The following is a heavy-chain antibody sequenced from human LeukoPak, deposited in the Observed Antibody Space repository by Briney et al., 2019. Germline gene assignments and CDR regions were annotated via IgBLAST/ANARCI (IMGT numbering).Heavy chain of an antibody. J-gene: IGHJ6*03. CDR3: ARVELAPYYYYMDV. Sequence: GGSLRLSCAASGFSIRSYEMNWVRKAPGKGLEWVSYISSSGTTIYYADSVKGRFTISRDNAQNSLYLQMNSLRAEDTAVYYCARVELAPYYYYMDVWGKGTTVTVSS. V-gene: IGHV3-48*03. D-gene: IGHD1-7*01. CDR2: ISSSGTTI. CDR1: GFSIRSYE.